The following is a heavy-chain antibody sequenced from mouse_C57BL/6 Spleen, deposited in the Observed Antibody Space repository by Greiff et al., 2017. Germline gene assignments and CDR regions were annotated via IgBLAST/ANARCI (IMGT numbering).Heavy chain of an antibody. CDR2: IWSGGST. J-gene: IGHJ3*01. CDR3: ATYYYRSGWFDY. CDR1: GFSLTSYG. D-gene: IGHD1-1*01. Sequence: HVQLQQSGPGLVQPSQSLSITCTASGFSLTSYGVHWVRQSPGTGLEWLGVIWSGGSTDYNPAFISRLCISKNKSKNKVFFKMNSLLADDTTIYYYATYYYRSGWFDYWGQGTLVTVSA. V-gene: IGHV2-2*01.